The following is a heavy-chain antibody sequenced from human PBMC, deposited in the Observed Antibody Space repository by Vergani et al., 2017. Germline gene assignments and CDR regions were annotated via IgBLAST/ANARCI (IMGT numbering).Heavy chain of an antibody. CDR2: INHSEST. D-gene: IGHD5-12*01. Sequence: QVQLQQWGAGLLKPSETLSLTCAVYGGSFSGYYWSWIRQPPGKGLEWIGEINHSESTNYNPSLKSRVTISVDTSKNQFSLKLSSVTAADTAVYYCARGRRKWPLTFGNWFDPWGQGTLVTVSS. J-gene: IGHJ5*02. V-gene: IGHV4-34*01. CDR3: ARGRRKWPLTFGNWFDP. CDR1: GGSFSGYY.